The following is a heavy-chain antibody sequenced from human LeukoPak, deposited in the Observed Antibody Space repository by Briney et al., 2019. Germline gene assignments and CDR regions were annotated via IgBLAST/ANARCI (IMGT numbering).Heavy chain of an antibody. CDR1: GFTFSSYS. Sequence: GGSLRLSCAASGFTFSSYSVNWVRQAPGKGLEWVSSISSSSSYIYYADSVKGRFTISRDNAKNSLYLQMNSLRAEDTAVYYCARDISYYGSGSPFDYWGQGTLVTVSS. V-gene: IGHV3-21*01. CDR3: ARDISYYGSGSPFDY. CDR2: ISSSSSYI. D-gene: IGHD3-10*01. J-gene: IGHJ4*02.